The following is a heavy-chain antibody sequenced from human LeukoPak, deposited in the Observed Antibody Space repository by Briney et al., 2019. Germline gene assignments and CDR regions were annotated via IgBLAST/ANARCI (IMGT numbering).Heavy chain of an antibody. CDR3: AHRRGASTTVTSPFDS. D-gene: IGHD4-17*01. V-gene: IGHV2-5*02. CDR1: GFSLRTSGVG. J-gene: IGHJ5*01. Sequence: SGPTLVNPTQTLTLTCTFSGFSLRTSGVGVGWIRQPPGKALEWVALIYWDDDKRYSPSLKSRLTITKDTSKNQVVLTMTNMDPIDTATYYCAHRRGASTTVTSPFDSWGQGTLVTVFS. CDR2: IYWDDDK.